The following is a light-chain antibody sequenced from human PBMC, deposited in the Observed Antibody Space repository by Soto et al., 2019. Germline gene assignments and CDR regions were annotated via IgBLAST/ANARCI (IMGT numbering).Light chain of an antibody. J-gene: IGKJ1*01. V-gene: IGKV1-5*01. CDR3: QQYYSYPWT. CDR1: QIVSNV. Sequence: DIQMTQSPSTLSPSVLDRFTITCGASQIVSNVLAWFQQKPGRAPKLLIFDISNLASGVPSRFSGSGSGSATEFTLTISSLQPDDSATYYCQQYYSYPWTFGQGTKVDIK. CDR2: DIS.